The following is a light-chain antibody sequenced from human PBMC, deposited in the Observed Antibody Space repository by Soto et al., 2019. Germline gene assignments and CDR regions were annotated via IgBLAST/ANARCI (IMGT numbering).Light chain of an antibody. J-gene: IGKJ4*01. CDR2: DAS. CDR1: QSVSSY. CDR3: QQRSN. V-gene: IGKV3-11*01. Sequence: EIVLTQSPATLSLSPGERATLSCRASQSVSSYLAWYQHKPGQAPRLLIYDASNRATGIPDRFSGSGSGTDFTLTIRSLEPEDFAVYYCQQRSNFGGGTKVEIK.